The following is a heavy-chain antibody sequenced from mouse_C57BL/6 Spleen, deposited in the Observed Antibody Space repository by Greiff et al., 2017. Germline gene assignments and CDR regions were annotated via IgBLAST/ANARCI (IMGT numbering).Heavy chain of an antibody. CDR3: ARKGLDYGSSYDYAMDY. CDR1: GYSFTDYN. V-gene: IGHV1-39*01. Sequence: EVKLVESGPELVKPGASVKISCKASGYSFTDYNMNWVKQSNGKSLEWIGVINPNYGTTSYNQKFKGKATLTVDQSSSTAYMQLNSLTSEDSAVYYCARKGLDYGSSYDYAMDYWGQGTSVTVSS. J-gene: IGHJ4*01. CDR2: INPNYGTT. D-gene: IGHD1-1*01.